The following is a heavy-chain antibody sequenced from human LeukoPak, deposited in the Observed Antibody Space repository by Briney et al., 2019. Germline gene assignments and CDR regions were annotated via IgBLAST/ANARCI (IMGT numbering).Heavy chain of an antibody. D-gene: IGHD3-3*01. Sequence: TGGSLRLSCAASGFTFSSYAMSWVRQAPGKGLEWVSVIYSGGSTYYADSVKGRFTISRDNSKNTLYLQMNSLRAEDTAVYYCARRGDEFYFDYWGQGTLVTVSS. CDR2: IYSGGST. V-gene: IGHV3-66*02. CDR3: ARRGDEFYFDY. J-gene: IGHJ4*02. CDR1: GFTFSSYA.